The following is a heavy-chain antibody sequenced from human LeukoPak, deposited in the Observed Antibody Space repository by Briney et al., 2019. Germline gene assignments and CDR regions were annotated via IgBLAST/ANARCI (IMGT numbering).Heavy chain of an antibody. CDR2: IRSSSSYI. V-gene: IGHV3-21*01. CDR3: ARVSYDILTGYSYIDY. J-gene: IGHJ4*02. D-gene: IGHD3-9*01. Sequence: GGSLRLSCAASGFTFDDYAMHWVRQAPGKGLEWVSSIRSSSSYIYYADSVKGRFTISRDNAKNSLYLQMNSLRAEDTAVYYCARVSYDILTGYSYIDYWGQGTLVTVSS. CDR1: GFTFDDYA.